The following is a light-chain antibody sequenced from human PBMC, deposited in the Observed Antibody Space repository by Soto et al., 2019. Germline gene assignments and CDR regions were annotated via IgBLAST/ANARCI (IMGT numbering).Light chain of an antibody. CDR3: QQLNNYPFT. V-gene: IGKV1-9*01. CDR1: QGISSS. J-gene: IGKJ3*01. Sequence: DIQLTQSPSFLSASVGDRVTITCRARQGISSSLAWYQQKPGKAPNLLIYAASTLQSGVPSRFSGSGSGTEFTLTISSLQPDDFATYYCQQLNNYPFTFGPGTKVDIK. CDR2: AAS.